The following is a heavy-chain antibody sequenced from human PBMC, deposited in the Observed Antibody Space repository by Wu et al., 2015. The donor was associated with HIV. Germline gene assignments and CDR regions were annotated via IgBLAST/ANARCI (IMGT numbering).Heavy chain of an antibody. CDR2: IIPNHGGA. V-gene: IGHV1-69*10. CDR3: ARGGGDRIDEPFDV. Sequence: QVQLVQSGPEVRKPGASVKVSCKASGYTFTFYDINWVRQAPGQGLEWLGGIIPNHGGANYAEKFEGRVTITADEATNTAYMDLSRLRSEDTAVYCARGGGDRIDEPFDVWGQGTTVTV. D-gene: IGHD1-14*01. J-gene: IGHJ3*01. CDR1: GYTFTFYD.